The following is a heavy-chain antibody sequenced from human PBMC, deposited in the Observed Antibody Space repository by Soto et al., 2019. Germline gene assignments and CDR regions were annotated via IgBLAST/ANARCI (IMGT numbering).Heavy chain of an antibody. D-gene: IGHD3-10*01. J-gene: IGHJ4*02. CDR2: INPNSGGT. CDR3: ARDSYYYGSGSYYNNVFDY. CDR1: GYTFTGYY. Sequence: GASVKVSCKASGYTFTGYYMHWVRQAPGQGLEWMGWINPNSGGTNYAQKFQGRVTMTRDTSISTAYMELSRLRSDDTAVYYCARDSYYYGSGSYYNNVFDYWGQGTLVTVSS. V-gene: IGHV1-2*02.